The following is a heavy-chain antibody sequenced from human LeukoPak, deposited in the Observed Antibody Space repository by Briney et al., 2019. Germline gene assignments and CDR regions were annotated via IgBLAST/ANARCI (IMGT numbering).Heavy chain of an antibody. CDR2: IYYSGST. CDR3: ARVRSYSDHYFDY. D-gene: IGHD1-26*01. V-gene: IGHV4-59*11. J-gene: IGHJ4*02. CDR1: GDSISMHY. Sequence: PSETLSLTCSVSGDSISMHYWSWIRQPPGKGLEWIGYIYYSGSTNYNPSLKSRVTISVDTSKNQFSLKLSSVTAADTAVYYCARVRSYSDHYFDYWGQGTLVTVSS.